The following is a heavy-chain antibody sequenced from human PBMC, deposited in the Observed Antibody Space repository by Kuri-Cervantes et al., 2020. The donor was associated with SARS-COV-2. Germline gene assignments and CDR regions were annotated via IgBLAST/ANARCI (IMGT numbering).Heavy chain of an antibody. J-gene: IGHJ6*02. D-gene: IGHD3-22*01. Sequence: ETLSLTCAASGFTFSSYSMNWVRQAPGKGLEWVSSISSSSSYIYYADSVKGRFTISRDNAKNSLYLQMNSLRAEDTAVYYCAREKYYYDSSGLGGGEDYYYGMDVWGQGTTVTVSS. V-gene: IGHV3-21*01. CDR3: AREKYYYDSSGLGGGEDYYYGMDV. CDR1: GFTFSSYS. CDR2: ISSSSSYI.